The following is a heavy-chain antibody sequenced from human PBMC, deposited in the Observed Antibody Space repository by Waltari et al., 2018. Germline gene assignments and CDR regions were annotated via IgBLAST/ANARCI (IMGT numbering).Heavy chain of an antibody. V-gene: IGHV1-69*04. CDR2: IIPILGIA. Sequence: QVQLVQSGAEVKKPGSSVKVSCKASGGTFSSYAIRWVRQAPGPGLEWMGGIIPILGIANYAQKFQGRVTITADESTSTAYMELSSLRSEDTAVYYCASQLYYYGSGSYYTTFDYWGQGTLVTVSS. J-gene: IGHJ4*02. D-gene: IGHD3-10*01. CDR1: GGTFSSYA. CDR3: ASQLYYYGSGSYYTTFDY.